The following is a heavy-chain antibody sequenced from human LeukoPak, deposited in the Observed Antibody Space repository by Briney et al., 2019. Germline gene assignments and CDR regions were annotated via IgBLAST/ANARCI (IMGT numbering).Heavy chain of an antibody. CDR3: TRDPSNTSGRYAYFDS. CDR1: GYTFNRHG. CDR2: ISAYNGDT. J-gene: IGHJ4*02. D-gene: IGHD6-19*01. Sequence: GASVNVSCKASGYTFNRHGISWVRQAPGQGLEWMGWISAYNGDTIYAQKFQGRLTMTRDTSTSTADMEQKSLRSDDTAVYYCTRDPSNTSGRYAYFDSWGQGTLLTVSS. V-gene: IGHV1-18*01.